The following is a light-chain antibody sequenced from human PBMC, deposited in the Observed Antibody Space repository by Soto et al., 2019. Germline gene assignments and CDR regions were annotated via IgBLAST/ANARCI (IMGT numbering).Light chain of an antibody. CDR3: QQYSSQSLT. Sequence: DIQMTQSPSTLSASVGDRVTVTCRATQSIDRRLAWYQQKPGGVPKLLIYDASTWESGVPSRFSGSGSGTEFTLTISSLQPDDFAAYYCQQYSSQSLTFGQGTRLEIK. J-gene: IGKJ2*01. V-gene: IGKV1-5*01. CDR2: DAS. CDR1: QSIDRR.